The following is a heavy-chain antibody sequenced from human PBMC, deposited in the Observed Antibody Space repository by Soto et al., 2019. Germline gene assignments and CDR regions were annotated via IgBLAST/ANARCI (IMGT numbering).Heavy chain of an antibody. Sequence: EVQLLESGGGLVQPGGSLRLSCAASGFTFSSYAMSWVRQAPGKGLEWVSAISGSGGTTYYAGSVKGRFTFSRDNSKNTLYLPMNSLTAEHNAVYYCAKTANGWFSAFDIWGQGTMVTVSS. CDR2: ISGSGGTT. CDR1: GFTFSSYA. D-gene: IGHD5-18*01. J-gene: IGHJ3*02. CDR3: AKTANGWFSAFDI. V-gene: IGHV3-23*01.